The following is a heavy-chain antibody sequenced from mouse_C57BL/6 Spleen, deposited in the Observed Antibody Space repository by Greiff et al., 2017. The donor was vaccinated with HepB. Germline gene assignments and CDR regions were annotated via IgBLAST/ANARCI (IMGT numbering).Heavy chain of an antibody. CDR3: TRSLGYGQYYYAMDY. CDR1: GYTFTDYE. V-gene: IGHV1-15*01. D-gene: IGHD2-2*01. CDR2: IDPETGGT. Sequence: QVQLQQSGAELVRPGASVTLSCKASGYTFTDYEMHWVKQTPVHGLEWIGAIDPETGGTAYNQKFKGKAILTADKSSSTAYMELRSLTSEDSAVYYCTRSLGYGQYYYAMDYWGQGTSVTVSS. J-gene: IGHJ4*01.